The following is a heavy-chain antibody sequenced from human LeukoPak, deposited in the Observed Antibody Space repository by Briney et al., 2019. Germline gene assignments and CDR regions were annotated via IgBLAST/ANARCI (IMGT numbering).Heavy chain of an antibody. J-gene: IGHJ5*02. CDR1: GGSVSTSSYH. CDR3: ARVGDIVVVPAAMPAWFDP. CDR2: IYYSGST. V-gene: IGHV4-61*01. D-gene: IGHD2-2*01. Sequence: PSETLSLTCTVSGGSVSTSSYHWAWIRQSPGKGLEWIGYIYYSGSTNYNPSLKSRVTISVDTSKNQFSLKLSSVTAADTAVYYCARVGDIVVVPAAMPAWFDPWGQGTLVTVSS.